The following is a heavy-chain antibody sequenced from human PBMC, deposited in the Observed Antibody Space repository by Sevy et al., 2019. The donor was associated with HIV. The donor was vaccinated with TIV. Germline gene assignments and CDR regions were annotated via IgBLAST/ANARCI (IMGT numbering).Heavy chain of an antibody. CDR3: ARDREQLLKLPARWFDP. Sequence: ASVKVSCKAFGYVFASYGISWVRRAPGQGLEWMGWISPFSGDTKYAQKFQGRVTMTTDTSTETAYMEVRSLRSEDTAVYYCARDREQLLKLPARWFDPWGQGTMVTVSS. J-gene: IGHJ5*02. CDR2: ISPFSGDT. CDR1: GYVFASYG. V-gene: IGHV1-18*01. D-gene: IGHD6-13*01.